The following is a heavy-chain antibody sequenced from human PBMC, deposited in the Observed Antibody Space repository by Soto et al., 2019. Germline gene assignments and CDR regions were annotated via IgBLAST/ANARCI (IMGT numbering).Heavy chain of an antibody. CDR2: ISGGSSVT. Sequence: PGGSLRLSCEASGFTFSAYLMTWVRQAPGKGLEWVSTISGGSSVTYYGDSVKGRFTISRDNAKKTLFLQLNRLSAEDTATYYCAKVLSKNYYYPFDFWGQGTQVTVSS. D-gene: IGHD3-10*01. V-gene: IGHV3-23*01. J-gene: IGHJ4*02. CDR3: AKVLSKNYYYPFDF. CDR1: GFTFSAYL.